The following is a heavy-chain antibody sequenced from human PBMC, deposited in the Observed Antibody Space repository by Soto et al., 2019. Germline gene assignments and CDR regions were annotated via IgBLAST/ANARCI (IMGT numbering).Heavy chain of an antibody. Sequence: QVQLQESGPGLVKPSETLSLTCTVSGGSISSYYWSWIRQPPGKGLEWIGYIYYSGSTNYNPSLKSRVTISVDTSKNQFSLKLSSVTAADTAVYYCARDHGTLNYDEYGMDVWGQGTTVTFSS. D-gene: IGHD3-22*01. J-gene: IGHJ6*02. CDR3: ARDHGTLNYDEYGMDV. CDR2: IYYSGST. V-gene: IGHV4-59*01. CDR1: GGSISSYY.